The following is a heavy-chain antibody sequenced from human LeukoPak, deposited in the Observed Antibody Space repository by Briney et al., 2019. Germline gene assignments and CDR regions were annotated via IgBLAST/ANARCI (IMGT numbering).Heavy chain of an antibody. CDR1: GGSISSYY. D-gene: IGHD3-3*01. J-gene: IGHJ6*03. V-gene: IGHV4-59*01. Sequence: SETLSLTCTVSGGSISSYYWSCIRQPPRERLWWSGYIYCSGSTNYAPSLKSRFTISVDTSKNQFSLMLSSVTAADTAVYYCAGRNYDFWNDYYYMDVWGKGTTVTVSS. CDR3: AGRNYDFWNDYYYMDV. CDR2: IYCSGST.